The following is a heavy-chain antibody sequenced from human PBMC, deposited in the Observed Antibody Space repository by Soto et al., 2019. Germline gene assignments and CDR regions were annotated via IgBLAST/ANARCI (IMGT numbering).Heavy chain of an antibody. CDR2: ISTYNGNT. D-gene: IGHD3-10*01. J-gene: IGHJ4*02. CDR1: GYTFTSYG. V-gene: IGHV1-18*01. Sequence: QVQLVQSGAEVQKPGASVTVSCKASGYTFTSYGISWVRQAPGQVLEWMGWISTYNGNTKYAQKLQGGVTMTTETATSMSYMELRSLRSDDTAVFYCAREMVQGVGSDYWGKVTLVTVS. CDR3: AREMVQGVGSDY.